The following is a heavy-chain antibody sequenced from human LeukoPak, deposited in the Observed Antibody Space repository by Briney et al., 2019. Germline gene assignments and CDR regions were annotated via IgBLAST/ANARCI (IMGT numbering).Heavy chain of an antibody. CDR1: GYMFTDYF. D-gene: IGHD6-13*01. J-gene: IGHJ4*02. V-gene: IGHV1-2*02. Sequence: GASVKVSCKASGYMFTDYFMHWVRQAPGQGPEWMGWFNPKSGDKKYAQQFQGRVTMTRDTSINTAYMEMSGQTSDDTAVYYCARAQLLTAPAGTFADNWGQGTLVTVSS. CDR2: FNPKSGDK. CDR3: ARAQLLTAPAGTFADN.